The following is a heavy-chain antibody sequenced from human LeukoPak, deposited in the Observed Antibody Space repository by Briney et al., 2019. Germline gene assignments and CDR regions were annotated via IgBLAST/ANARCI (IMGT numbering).Heavy chain of an antibody. CDR1: GGSFSSSSYY. Sequence: SETLSLTCTVSGGSFSSSSYYWGWIRQPPGKGPEWIGIIYYSGSTSYNPSLKSRVTISVDTSKNQFSLKLSSVTAADTAVYYCARHNSGITSGAFDIWGQGTMVTVSS. J-gene: IGHJ3*02. CDR3: ARHNSGITSGAFDI. CDR2: IYYSGST. D-gene: IGHD1-26*01. V-gene: IGHV4-39*01.